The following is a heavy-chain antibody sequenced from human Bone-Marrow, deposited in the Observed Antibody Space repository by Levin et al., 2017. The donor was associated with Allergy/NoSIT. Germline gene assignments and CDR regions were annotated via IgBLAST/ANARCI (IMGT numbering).Heavy chain of an antibody. V-gene: IGHV4-39*07. CDR2: IYNSAT. D-gene: IGHD5-12*01. Sequence: TSGGSLRLSCAVSGGSVTTTSNYWGWIRQPPGKGLEWIGSIYNSATDYNPSLKNRVTISVDTSKNQFSLKLTSVTAADTAVYYCARYTVGTMLADWGQGALVTVSS. CDR3: ARYTVGTMLAD. CDR1: GGSVTTTSNY. J-gene: IGHJ4*02.